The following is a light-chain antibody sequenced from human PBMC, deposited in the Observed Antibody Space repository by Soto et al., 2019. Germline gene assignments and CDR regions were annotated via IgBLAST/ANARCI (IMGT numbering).Light chain of an antibody. Sequence: QSVLTQSSSASASLGSSVKLTCTLSSGHSSYIIAWHQQQPGKAPRYLMKLEGSGSYNKGSGVPDRFSGSSSGADRYLTISNLQFEDEADYYCETWDSNIFYVFGTGTKLTVL. CDR2: LEGSGSY. V-gene: IGLV4-60*02. CDR1: SGHSSYI. J-gene: IGLJ1*01. CDR3: ETWDSNIFYV.